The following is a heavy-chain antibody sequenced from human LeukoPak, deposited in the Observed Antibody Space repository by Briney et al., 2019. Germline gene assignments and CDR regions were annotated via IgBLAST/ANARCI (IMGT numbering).Heavy chain of an antibody. Sequence: ASVKVSCKASGYTFTIYGISWVRQAPGQGPEWMGWISGYNVNTNYAQKFQDRVTLTTDTSTTTAYMELRSLRSDDTAVYYCVSDIPHESFGELLGFDSWGQGTLVIVSS. D-gene: IGHD3-10*01. CDR2: ISGYNVNT. V-gene: IGHV1-18*01. CDR3: VSDIPHESFGELLGFDS. CDR1: GYTFTIYG. J-gene: IGHJ4*02.